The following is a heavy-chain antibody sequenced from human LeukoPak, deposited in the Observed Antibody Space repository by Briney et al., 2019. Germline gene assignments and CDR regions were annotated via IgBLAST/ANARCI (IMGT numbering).Heavy chain of an antibody. CDR1: GFTFSYYT. J-gene: IGHJ4*02. Sequence: PGGSLRLSCAAPGFTFSYYTMHWGRQAPGKGLEWVAVILYDGSNEYYADSVKGRFTISRDNSKNTLYLRMNSLRVEDTAVYYCARVLNYYDSSGYYFSYWGQGTLVTVSS. V-gene: IGHV3-30-3*01. CDR2: ILYDGSNE. CDR3: ARVLNYYDSSGYYFSY. D-gene: IGHD3-22*01.